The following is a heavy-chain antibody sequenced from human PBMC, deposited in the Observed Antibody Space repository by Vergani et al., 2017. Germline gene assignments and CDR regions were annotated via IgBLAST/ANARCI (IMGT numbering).Heavy chain of an antibody. CDR2: INPNSGGT. CDR1: GYTFTGYY. J-gene: IGHJ6*02. V-gene: IGHV1-2*02. Sequence: QVQLVQSGAEVKKPGASVKVSCKASGYTFTGYYMPWVRQAPGQGLEWMGWINPNSGGTNYAQKFQGRVTMTRDTAISTAYMELSRLRSDDTAVYYCARDLSAWNYGGNYYYGMDVWGQGTTVTVSS. CDR3: ARDLSAWNYGGNYYYGMDV. D-gene: IGHD1-7*01.